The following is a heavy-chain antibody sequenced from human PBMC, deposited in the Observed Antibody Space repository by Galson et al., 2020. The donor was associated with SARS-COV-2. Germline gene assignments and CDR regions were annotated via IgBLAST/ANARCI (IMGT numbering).Heavy chain of an antibody. CDR3: ARGDFGGGNFNDAFDV. CDR1: GFTFSSYW. V-gene: IGHV3-7*03. Sequence: GGSLRLSCAVSGFTFSSYWMSWVRQAPGRGLEWVTNIKEAGSEKYYVDSVKGRFTLSRDNGKNSLYLQMNNLRADDTAVYYCARGDFGGGNFNDAFDVWGQGTMVTVSS. J-gene: IGHJ3*01. D-gene: IGHD2-21*02. CDR2: IKEAGSEK.